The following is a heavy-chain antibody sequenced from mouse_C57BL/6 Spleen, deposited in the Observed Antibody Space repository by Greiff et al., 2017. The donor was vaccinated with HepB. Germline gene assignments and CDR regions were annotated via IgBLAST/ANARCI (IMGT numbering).Heavy chain of an antibody. D-gene: IGHD3-1*01. J-gene: IGHJ4*01. CDR2: ISYDGSN. CDR1: GYSITSGYY. V-gene: IGHV3-6*01. Sequence: EVQRVESGPGLVKPSQSLSLTCSVTGYSITSGYYWNWIRQFPGNKLEWMGYISYDGSNNYNPSLKNRISITRDTSKNQFFLKLNSVTTEDTATYYCARGGLRRYYYAMDYWGQGTSVTVSS. CDR3: ARGGLRRYYYAMDY.